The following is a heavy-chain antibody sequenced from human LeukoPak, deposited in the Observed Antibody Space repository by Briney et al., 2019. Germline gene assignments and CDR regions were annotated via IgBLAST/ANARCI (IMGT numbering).Heavy chain of an antibody. V-gene: IGHV1-18*01. CDR3: ARAEGYCSSTSCYEDY. Sequence: ASVKVSCKASGYTFTSYGISWVRQAPGQGLEWMGWISAYNGNTNYAQKLQGRVTITADKSTSTAYMELSSLRSEDTAVYYCARAEGYCSSTSCYEDYWGQGTLVTVSS. CDR1: GYTFTSYG. CDR2: ISAYNGNT. J-gene: IGHJ4*02. D-gene: IGHD2-2*01.